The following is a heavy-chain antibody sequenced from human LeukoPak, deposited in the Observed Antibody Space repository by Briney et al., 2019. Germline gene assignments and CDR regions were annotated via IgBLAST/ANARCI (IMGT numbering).Heavy chain of an antibody. D-gene: IGHD3-22*01. V-gene: IGHV4-59*08. CDR1: GGSISSYY. CDR2: IYYSGST. Sequence: SETLSLTCTVSGGSISSYYWSWIRQPPGKGLEWIGYIYYSGSTNYNPSLKSRVTISVDTSKNQFSLKLGSVTAADTAVYYCARLLRSVTTSAIWYFDLWGRGILVTVSS. CDR3: ARLLRSVTTSAIWYFDL. J-gene: IGHJ2*01.